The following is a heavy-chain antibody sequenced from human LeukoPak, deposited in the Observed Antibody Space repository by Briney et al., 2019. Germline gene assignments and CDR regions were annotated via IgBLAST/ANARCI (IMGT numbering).Heavy chain of an antibody. CDR1: GFSFSVNW. V-gene: IGHV3-7*01. CDR2: IKKDESEK. CDR3: AKEGY. J-gene: IGHJ4*02. Sequence: GGSLRLSCAASGFSFSVNWMSWVRQAPGKGPEWVASIKKDESEKYYVDSVSGRFTISRDNAKNSPYLQMNSLRVEDTAVYYCAKEGYWGRGTLVTVSS.